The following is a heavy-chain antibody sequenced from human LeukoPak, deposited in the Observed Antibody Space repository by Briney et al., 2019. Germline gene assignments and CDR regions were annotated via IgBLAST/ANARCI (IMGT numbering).Heavy chain of an antibody. Sequence: KTSETLSLTCTVSGYSISSGYYWGWIRQPPGKGLEWIGSIYHSGSTYYNPSLKSRVTISVDTSKNQFSLKLSSVTAADTAVYYCARVHRITEGIWGQGTMVTVSS. V-gene: IGHV4-38-2*02. D-gene: IGHD2-15*01. J-gene: IGHJ3*02. CDR1: GYSISSGYY. CDR2: IYHSGST. CDR3: ARVHRITEGI.